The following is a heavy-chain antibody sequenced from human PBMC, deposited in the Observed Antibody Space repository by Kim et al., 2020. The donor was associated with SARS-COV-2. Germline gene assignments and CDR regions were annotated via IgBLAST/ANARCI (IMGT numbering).Heavy chain of an antibody. Sequence: ASVKVSCKASGYTFTSYGISWVRQAPGQGLEWMGWISAYNGNTNYAQKLQGRVTMTTDTSTSTAYMELRSLRSDDTAVYYCARDSLPRGGDYYYGMDVWGQGTTVTVSS. CDR1: GYTFTSYG. CDR2: ISAYNGNT. CDR3: ARDSLPRGGDYYYGMDV. V-gene: IGHV1-18*01. J-gene: IGHJ6*02. D-gene: IGHD3-16*01.